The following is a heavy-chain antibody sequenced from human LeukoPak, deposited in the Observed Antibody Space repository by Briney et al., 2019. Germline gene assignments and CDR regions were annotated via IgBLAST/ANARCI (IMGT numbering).Heavy chain of an antibody. CDR2: ISYDGSNK. Sequence: PGGSLRLSCAASGFTFTSYSMNWVRQAPGKGLEWVAVISYDGSNKYYADSVKGRFTISRDNSKNTLYLQMNSLRAEDTAVYYCAKDLRYYDSSALDYWGQGTLVTVSS. CDR1: GFTFTSYS. CDR3: AKDLRYYDSSALDY. D-gene: IGHD3-22*01. V-gene: IGHV3-30*18. J-gene: IGHJ4*02.